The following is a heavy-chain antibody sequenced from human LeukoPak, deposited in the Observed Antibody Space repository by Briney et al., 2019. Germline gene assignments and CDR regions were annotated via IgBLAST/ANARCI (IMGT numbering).Heavy chain of an antibody. CDR2: IYYDGRT. V-gene: IGHV4-39*01. CDR1: GGSITSSSYP. D-gene: IGHD3-3*01. J-gene: IGHJ5*02. Sequence: SETLSLTCTVSGGSITSSSYPWGWIRQPPGKGLEWIGSIYYDGRTYDNPSLKSRVTISVDTSKNQFSLKLSSVTAADTAVYYCARSTIFGVVIQFNWFDPWGQGTLVTVSS. CDR3: ARSTIFGVVIQFNWFDP.